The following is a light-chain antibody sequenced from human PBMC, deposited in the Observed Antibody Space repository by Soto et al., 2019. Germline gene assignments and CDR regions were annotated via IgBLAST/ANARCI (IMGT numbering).Light chain of an antibody. CDR3: QQSYSTPG. J-gene: IGKJ5*01. CDR2: AAS. V-gene: IGKV1-39*01. Sequence: DIQMTQSPSSLSASVGDRVTITCRASQSIDTYFNWYQQKPGKAPKLLIYAASSLQSGVPSRFSGSGSGTDFALTISTLQPEDFATYFCQQSYSTPGFGQETRLEIK. CDR1: QSIDTY.